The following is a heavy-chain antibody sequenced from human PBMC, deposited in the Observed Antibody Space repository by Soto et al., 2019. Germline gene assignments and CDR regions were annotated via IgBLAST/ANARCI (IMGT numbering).Heavy chain of an antibody. Sequence: ASVKVSCKASGYTFTSYGISWVRQAPGQGLEWMGWINAGNGNTKYSQKFQGRVTITRDTSASTAYMELSSLRSEDTAVYYCAREPLLLGYCSGGSCYSDAFDIWGQGTMVTVSS. D-gene: IGHD2-15*01. J-gene: IGHJ3*02. V-gene: IGHV1-3*01. CDR2: INAGNGNT. CDR1: GYTFTSYG. CDR3: AREPLLLGYCSGGSCYSDAFDI.